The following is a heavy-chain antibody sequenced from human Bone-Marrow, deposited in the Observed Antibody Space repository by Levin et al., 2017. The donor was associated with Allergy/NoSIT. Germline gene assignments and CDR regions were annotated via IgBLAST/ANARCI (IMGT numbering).Heavy chain of an antibody. Sequence: GGSLRLSCAASGFTVSSNYMSWVRQAPGKGLEWVSVIYSGGSTYYADSVKGRFTISRDNSKNTLYLQMNSLRAEDTAVYYCAISIVGAPWFDYWGQGTLVTVSS. J-gene: IGHJ4*02. V-gene: IGHV3-53*01. D-gene: IGHD1-26*01. CDR3: AISIVGAPWFDY. CDR1: GFTVSSNY. CDR2: IYSGGST.